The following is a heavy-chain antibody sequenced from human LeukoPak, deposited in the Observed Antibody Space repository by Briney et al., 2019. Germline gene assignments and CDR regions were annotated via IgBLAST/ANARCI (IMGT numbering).Heavy chain of an antibody. V-gene: IGHV4-59*01. CDR2: IYYSGST. CDR3: ARDDTAMGS. J-gene: IGHJ4*02. CDR1: GGSISSYY. Sequence: PSETLSLTCTVSGGSISSYYWSWIRQPPGKGLEWIGCIYYSGSTNYNPSLKSRVTISVDTSKNQFSLKLSSVTAADTAVYYCARDDTAMGSWGQGTLVTVSS. D-gene: IGHD5-18*01.